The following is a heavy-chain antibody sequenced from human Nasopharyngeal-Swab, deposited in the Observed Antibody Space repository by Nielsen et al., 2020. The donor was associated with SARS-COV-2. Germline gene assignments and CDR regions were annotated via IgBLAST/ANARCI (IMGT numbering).Heavy chain of an antibody. J-gene: IGHJ6*03. CDR3: GRHGAGTGSNRVYYYYYVNV. CDR2: VHHRGST. Sequence: SATLSLTCAVSGYSISCDNYWPWLRQPSGKGLEWIGRVHHRGSTYYNPSLKSRATISVDTSNNQFSLKLTSATAADAAVYYCGRHGAGTGSNRVYYYYYVNVWGKGTTVTVSS. D-gene: IGHD1-1*01. CDR1: GYSISCDNY. V-gene: IGHV4-38-2*01.